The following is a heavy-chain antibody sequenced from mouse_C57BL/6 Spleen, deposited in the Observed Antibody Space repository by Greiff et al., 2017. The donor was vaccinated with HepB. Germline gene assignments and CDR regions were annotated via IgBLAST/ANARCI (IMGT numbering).Heavy chain of an antibody. J-gene: IGHJ2*01. V-gene: IGHV2-5*01. CDR2: IWRGGST. CDR1: GFSLTSYG. CDR3: AKDYYGSSDALYFDY. Sequence: VKLMESGPGLVQPSQSLSITCTVSGFSLTSYGVHWVRQSPGKGLEWLGVIWRGGSTDYNAAFMSRLSITKDNSKSQVFFKMNSLQADDTAIYYCAKDYYGSSDALYFDYWGQGTTLTVSS. D-gene: IGHD1-1*01.